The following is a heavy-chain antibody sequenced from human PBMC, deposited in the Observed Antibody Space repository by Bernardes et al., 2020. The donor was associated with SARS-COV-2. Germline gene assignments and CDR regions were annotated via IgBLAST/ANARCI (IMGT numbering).Heavy chain of an antibody. CDR3: AKGYSSGWYPNYFDY. Sequence: GGSLRLSCAASGFTFDDYAMHWVRQAPGKGLEWVSGISWNSGSIGYADSVKGRFTISRDNAKNSLYLQMNSLRAEDTALYYCAKGYSSGWYPNYFDYWGQGTLVTVSS. D-gene: IGHD6-19*01. J-gene: IGHJ4*02. CDR2: ISWNSGSI. CDR1: GFTFDDYA. V-gene: IGHV3-9*01.